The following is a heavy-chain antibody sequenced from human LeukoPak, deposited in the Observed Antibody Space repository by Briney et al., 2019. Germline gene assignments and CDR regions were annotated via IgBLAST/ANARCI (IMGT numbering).Heavy chain of an antibody. CDR2: IYHSGST. J-gene: IGHJ4*02. CDR1: DYSINSDYY. CDR3: ARTGILYYYGSGSPVDY. Sequence: SETLSLTCTVSDYSINSDYYWGWIRQPPGKGLEWIGSIYHSGSTYYNPSLKSRVTISVDTSKNQFSLKLTSVTAADTAVYYCARTGILYYYGSGSPVDYWGQGTLVTVSS. D-gene: IGHD3-10*01. V-gene: IGHV4-38-2*02.